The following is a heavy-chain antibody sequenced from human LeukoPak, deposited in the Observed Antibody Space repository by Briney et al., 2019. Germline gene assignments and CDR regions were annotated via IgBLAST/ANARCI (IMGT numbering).Heavy chain of an antibody. CDR3: AAELYGVYTDCCTFHL. Sequence: ASVKVSCKTSGFTFSTSAVQWVRQARGQRLEWIGWIIVGSGATNYAQSLQGRFTITRDMSTNTAYMELSSLRSEDSAVYYCAAELYGVYTDCCTFHLWGQGTMVTVSS. D-gene: IGHD4-17*01. J-gene: IGHJ3*01. V-gene: IGHV1-58*01. CDR2: IIVGSGAT. CDR1: GFTFSTSA.